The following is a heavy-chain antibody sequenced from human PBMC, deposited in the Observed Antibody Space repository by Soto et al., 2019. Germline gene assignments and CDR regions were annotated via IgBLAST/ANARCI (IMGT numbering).Heavy chain of an antibody. CDR1: GFTFDDFA. CDR2: ISWNSGSI. Sequence: EVQLVESGGGLVQPGRSLRLSCAASGFTFDDFAMHWVRQAPGKGLEWVSGISWNSGSIGYVDSVKGRFTISRDNAKNSLYLQMNSLRAEDTALYYCAKDVSSSYSGYETEASDIWGQGTMVTVSS. J-gene: IGHJ3*02. CDR3: AKDVSSSYSGYETEASDI. D-gene: IGHD5-12*01. V-gene: IGHV3-9*01.